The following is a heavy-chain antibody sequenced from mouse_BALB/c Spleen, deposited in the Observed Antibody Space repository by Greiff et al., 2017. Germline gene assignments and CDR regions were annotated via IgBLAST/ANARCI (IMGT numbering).Heavy chain of an antibody. CDR1: GYAFTNYL. CDR2: INPGSGGT. V-gene: IGHV1-54*01. CDR3: ARRGYGYDGWYFDV. D-gene: IGHD2-2*01. Sequence: QVQLQQSGAELVRPGTSVKVSCKASGYAFTNYLIEWVKQRPGQGLEWIGVINPGSGGTNYNEKFKGKATLTADKSSSTAYMQLSSLTSDDSAVYFCARRGYGYDGWYFDVWGAGTTVTVSS. J-gene: IGHJ1*01.